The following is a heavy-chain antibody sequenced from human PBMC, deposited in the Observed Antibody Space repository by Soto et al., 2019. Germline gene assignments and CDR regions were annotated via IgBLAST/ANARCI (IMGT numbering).Heavy chain of an antibody. CDR1: GGTFSSYA. CDR2: IIPIFGTA. J-gene: IGHJ6*02. V-gene: IGHV1-69*01. CDR3: ARGSSGTTLSYYYYGMDV. Sequence: QVQLVQSGAEVKKPGSSVKVSCKASGGTFSSYAISWVRQAPGQGLEWMGGIIPIFGTANYAQKFQGRVTITADEATSTAYMELSSLRSEDTAVYYCARGSSGTTLSYYYYGMDVGGQGTTVTVSS. D-gene: IGHD1-7*01.